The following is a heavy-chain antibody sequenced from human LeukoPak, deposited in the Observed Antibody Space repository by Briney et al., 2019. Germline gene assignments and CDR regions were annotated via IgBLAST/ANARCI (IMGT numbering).Heavy chain of an antibody. J-gene: IGHJ5*02. CDR3: ATTMIVLWGTNWFDP. CDR1: GFTFSSYA. V-gene: IGHV3-30*04. Sequence: GGSLRLSCAASGFTFSSYAMHWVRQAPGKGLEWVAVISYDGSNKYYADSVKGRFTISRDNTKNSLYLQMNSLRAEDTAVYYCATTMIVLWGTNWFDPWGQGILVTVSS. CDR2: ISYDGSNK. D-gene: IGHD3-22*01.